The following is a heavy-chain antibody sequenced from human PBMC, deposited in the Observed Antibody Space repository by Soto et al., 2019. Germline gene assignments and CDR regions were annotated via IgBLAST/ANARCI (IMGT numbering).Heavy chain of an antibody. Sequence: EVQLLESGGGLVQPGGSLRLSCAASGFTFSSYVMSWVRQAPGKGLEWVSAISGSGGSTYYADSVKGRFTISRDNSKNTLYLQMNSLRAEDTAVYYCVRDLGGPSPRYYFDYWGQGTLVTVSS. CDR1: GFTFSSYV. J-gene: IGHJ4*02. CDR3: VRDLGGPSPRYYFDY. CDR2: ISGSGGST. V-gene: IGHV3-23*01. D-gene: IGHD3-10*01.